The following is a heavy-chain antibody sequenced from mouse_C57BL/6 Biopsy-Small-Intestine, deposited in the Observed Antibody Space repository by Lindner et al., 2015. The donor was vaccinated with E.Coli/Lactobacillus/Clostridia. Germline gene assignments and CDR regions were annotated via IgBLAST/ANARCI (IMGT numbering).Heavy chain of an antibody. CDR1: GSTFSDYG. CDR2: ISSGSSTI. D-gene: IGHD1-1*01. CDR3: ARTTTVVPDY. V-gene: IGHV5-17*01. J-gene: IGHJ2*01. Sequence: VQLQESGGGLVKPGGSLKLSCAASGSTFSDYGMHWVRQAPEKGLEWVAYISSGSSTIYYADTVKGRFTISRDNAKNTLFLQMTSLRSEDTAMYYCARTTTVVPDYWGQGTTLTVSS.